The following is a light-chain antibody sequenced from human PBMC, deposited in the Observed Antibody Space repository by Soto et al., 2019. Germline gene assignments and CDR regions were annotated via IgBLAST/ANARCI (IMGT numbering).Light chain of an antibody. CDR2: EVN. J-gene: IGLJ2*01. CDR1: SSDIGDYDS. V-gene: IGLV2-14*01. CDR3: SSYTSSSSLEVV. Sequence: QSVLTQPASVSGSPGQSITISCTGTSSDIGDYDSVSWYQQHPGKAPKLIIYEVNNRPSGVSNRFSGSKSGNTASLTISGLQAEDEANYYCSSYTSSSSLEVVFGGGTKVTVL.